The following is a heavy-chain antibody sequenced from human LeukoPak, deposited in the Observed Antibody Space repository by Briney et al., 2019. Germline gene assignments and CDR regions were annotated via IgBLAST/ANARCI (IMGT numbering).Heavy chain of an antibody. CDR1: GFTFSGSA. CDR3: AQGAMVRGARSSNY. J-gene: IGHJ4*02. CDR2: IRSKANSYAT. V-gene: IGHV3-73*01. Sequence: GGSLRLSCAASGFTFSGSAMHWVRQASGKGLEWVGRIRSKANSYATAYAASVKGRFTISRDDSKNTAYLQMNSLKTEDTAVYYCAQGAMVRGARSSNYWGQGTLVTVSS. D-gene: IGHD3-10*01.